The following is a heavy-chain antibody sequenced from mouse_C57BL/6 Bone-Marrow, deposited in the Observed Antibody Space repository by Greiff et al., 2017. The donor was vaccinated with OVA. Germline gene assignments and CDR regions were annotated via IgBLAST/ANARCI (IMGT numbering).Heavy chain of an antibody. CDR2: ISYDGSN. J-gene: IGHJ2*01. CDR1: GYSITSGYY. D-gene: IGHD3-2*02. CDR3: ASDSSGYLFDY. Sequence: EVKLQESGPGLVKPSQSLSLTCSVTGYSITSGYYWNWIRQFPGNKLEWMGYISYDGSNNYNPSLKNRISITRDTSKNQFFLKLNSVTTEDTATYYCASDSSGYLFDYWGQGTTLTVSS. V-gene: IGHV3-6*01.